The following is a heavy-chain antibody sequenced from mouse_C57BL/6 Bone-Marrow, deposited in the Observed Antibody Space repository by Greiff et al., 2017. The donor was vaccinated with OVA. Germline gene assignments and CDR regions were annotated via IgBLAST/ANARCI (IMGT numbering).Heavy chain of an antibody. V-gene: IGHV14-4*01. Sequence: EVKLMESGAELVRPGASVTLSCTASGFNIKDDYMHWVKQRPEQGLEWIGWIDPENGDTEYASKFQGKATITADTSSNTSYLQLSSLTSEYTVVDYCTTGHYCSSSYCDYWGQGTTLTVSS. D-gene: IGHD1-1*01. CDR2: IDPENGDT. J-gene: IGHJ2*01. CDR3: TTGHYCSSSYCDY. CDR1: GFNIKDDY.